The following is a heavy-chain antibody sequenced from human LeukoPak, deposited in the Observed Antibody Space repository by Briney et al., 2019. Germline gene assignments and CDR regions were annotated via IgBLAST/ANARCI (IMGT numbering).Heavy chain of an antibody. CDR1: GFTFSSYW. Sequence: PGGSLRLSCAASGFTFSSYWMSWVRQAPGKGLEWVANIKQDGSEKYYVDSVKGRLTISRDNAKNSLYVQMNSLRAEDTAVYHCARVRGILGAFDIWGQGTMVTVSS. CDR3: ARVRGILGAFDI. D-gene: IGHD1-1*01. V-gene: IGHV3-7*01. J-gene: IGHJ3*02. CDR2: IKQDGSEK.